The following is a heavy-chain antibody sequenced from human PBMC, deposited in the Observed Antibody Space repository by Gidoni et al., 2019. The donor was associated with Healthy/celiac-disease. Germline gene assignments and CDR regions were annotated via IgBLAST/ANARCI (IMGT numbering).Heavy chain of an antibody. CDR3: ARVLMSWLGYYYYGMDV. V-gene: IGHV3-7*01. Sequence: EVQLVESGGGLVQPGGSVRLSCAASGFTFSSYWMSWVRQAPGKGLEWVANIKQDGSEKYYVDSVKCRFTISRDNAKNSLYLQMNSLRAEDTAVYYCARVLMSWLGYYYYGMDVWGQGTTVTVSS. J-gene: IGHJ6*02. D-gene: IGHD6-19*01. CDR1: GFTFSSYW. CDR2: IKQDGSEK.